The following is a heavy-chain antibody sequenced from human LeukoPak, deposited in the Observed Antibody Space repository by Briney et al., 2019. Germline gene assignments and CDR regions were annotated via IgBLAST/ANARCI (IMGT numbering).Heavy chain of an antibody. CDR3: AREVVATKKPYYYYGMDV. D-gene: IGHD5-12*01. Sequence: GGSLRLSCAASGFTFSDYYMSWIRQAPGKGLEWVSYISSSGSTIYYADSVKGRFTISRDNAKNSLYLQMNSLRAEDTAVYYCAREVVATKKPYYYYGMDVWGQGTTVTVSS. CDR1: GFTFSDYY. J-gene: IGHJ6*02. V-gene: IGHV3-11*01. CDR2: ISSSGSTI.